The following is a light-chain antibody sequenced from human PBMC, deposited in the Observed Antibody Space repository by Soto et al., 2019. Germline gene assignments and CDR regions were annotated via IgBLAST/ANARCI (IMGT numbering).Light chain of an antibody. Sequence: EIVLTQSPATLSLSPGERATLSCRASQSVSSYLAWYQQKPGQAPRLLIYDASNRATGITARFSGSGCGTDITLTISSLEPEEFAVYYGHQRSNWPPYTFGQGTKLEIK. CDR2: DAS. CDR3: HQRSNWPPYT. CDR1: QSVSSY. J-gene: IGKJ2*01. V-gene: IGKV3-11*01.